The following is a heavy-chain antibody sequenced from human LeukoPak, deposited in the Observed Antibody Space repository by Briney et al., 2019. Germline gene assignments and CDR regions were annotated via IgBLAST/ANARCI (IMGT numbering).Heavy chain of an antibody. D-gene: IGHD2-15*01. CDR1: GFTFDDYA. V-gene: IGHV3-23*01. CDR3: TRKTPGRTPFDY. J-gene: IGHJ4*02. CDR2: VGTSADT. Sequence: GRSLRLSCAASGFTFDDYAMDWVRQAPGQGLQWVSAVGTSADTYYADSVRGRFTISRDNSKNTLYLQMDSLRAEDTAIYYCTRKTPGRTPFDYWGQGILVTVSS.